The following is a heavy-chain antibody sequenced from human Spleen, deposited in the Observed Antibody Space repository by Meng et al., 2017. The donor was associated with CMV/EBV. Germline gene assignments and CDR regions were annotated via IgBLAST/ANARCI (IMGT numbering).Heavy chain of an antibody. Sequence: GESLKISWLASGFTFSSYGMHWVRQAPGKGLEWVAFIRDDGTKKYYAVSVKGRFTISRDNSKNTLYLQMNSPRAEDTAVYYCAKGDGPVAPSGYWGQGTLVTVSS. D-gene: IGHD2-2*01. V-gene: IGHV3-30*02. CDR3: AKGDGPVAPSGY. CDR2: IRDDGTKK. CDR1: GFTFSSYG. J-gene: IGHJ4*02.